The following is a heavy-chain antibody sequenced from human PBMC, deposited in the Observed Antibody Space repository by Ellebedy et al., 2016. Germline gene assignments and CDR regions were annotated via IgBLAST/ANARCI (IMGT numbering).Heavy chain of an antibody. Sequence: SLKISXAASGFTFDDYAIHWVRQAPGKGLEWVSGISWNSGSVGYADSVKGRFTISRDNAKNSLYLQMNSLRAEDTAVYYCARGYMTFQHWGQGTLVTVSS. CDR1: GFTFDDYA. V-gene: IGHV3-9*01. CDR3: ARGYMTFQH. D-gene: IGHD3-16*02. CDR2: ISWNSGSV. J-gene: IGHJ1*01.